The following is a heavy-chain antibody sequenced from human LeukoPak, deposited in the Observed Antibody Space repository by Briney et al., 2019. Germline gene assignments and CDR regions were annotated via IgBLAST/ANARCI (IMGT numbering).Heavy chain of an antibody. CDR3: ARDLIIGGRSGPFFDY. V-gene: IGHV4-31*03. Sequence: SQTLSLTCTVSGGSLSSGGYYWSWIRQHPGKGLEWIGYIYYSGSTYYNPSLKSRVTISVDTSKNQFSLKLSSVTAADTAVYYCARDLIIGGRSGPFFDYWGQGTLVTVSS. J-gene: IGHJ4*02. D-gene: IGHD1-26*01. CDR1: GGSLSSGGYY. CDR2: IYYSGST.